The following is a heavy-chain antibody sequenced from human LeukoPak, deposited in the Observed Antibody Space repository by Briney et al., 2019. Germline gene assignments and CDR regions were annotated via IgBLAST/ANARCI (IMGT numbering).Heavy chain of an antibody. V-gene: IGHV3-48*03. CDR3: VREGGSFFFEY. D-gene: IGHD1-26*01. CDR2: ISSSGSTI. J-gene: IGHJ4*02. CDR1: GFTFSSYE. Sequence: GGSLRLSCAASGFTFSSYEMNWVRQAPGKGLGWVSYISSSGSTIYYADSVKGRFTISRDNAKNSLYLQMNSLRAEDTAIYYCVREGGSFFFEYWGQGTLVTVSS.